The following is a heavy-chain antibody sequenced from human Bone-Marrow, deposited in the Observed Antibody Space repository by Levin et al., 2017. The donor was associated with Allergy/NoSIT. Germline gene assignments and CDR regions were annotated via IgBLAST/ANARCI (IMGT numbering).Heavy chain of an antibody. CDR1: GGSVKSDRSY. V-gene: IGHV4-61*01. CDR2: IYHSGSG. CDR3: ARSRGGVALDL. Sequence: TLSLTCTVSGGSVKSDRSYWSWLRQPPGKGLDWIGYIYHSGSGNHNPSLKSRVAMSVDTSKNQFSLKLSSVTAADTAVYYCARSRGGVALDLWGRGTLVTVSS. D-gene: IGHD3-3*01. J-gene: IGHJ2*01.